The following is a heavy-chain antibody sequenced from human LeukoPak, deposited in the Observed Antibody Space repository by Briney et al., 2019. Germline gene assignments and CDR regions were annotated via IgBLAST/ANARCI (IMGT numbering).Heavy chain of an antibody. J-gene: IGHJ4*02. Sequence: GASVTVSCKASGYTFSRYAMHWVRQAPGQRLEWMGWINAGNGNTKYSQRFQGRVTITRDTSASTAYMELSSLRSEDTAVYYCARGSSGYPRYFDYWGQGTLVTVSS. D-gene: IGHD3-22*01. CDR1: GYTFSRYA. CDR2: INAGNGNT. CDR3: ARGSSGYPRYFDY. V-gene: IGHV1-3*01.